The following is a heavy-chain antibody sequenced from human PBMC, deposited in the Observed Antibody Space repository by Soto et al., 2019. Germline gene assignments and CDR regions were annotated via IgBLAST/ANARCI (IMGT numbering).Heavy chain of an antibody. D-gene: IGHD3-10*01. Sequence: VGSLRLSCAASGFIFSDYYMSWIRQAPGKGLEWISYISDSGGTIYYADSMKGRFTISRDNTKNSLFLQMNNLRAEDTAIYYCERVTMALGFDFWGQGTLVTVSS. CDR1: GFIFSDYY. V-gene: IGHV3-11*01. CDR3: ERVTMALGFDF. J-gene: IGHJ4*02. CDR2: ISDSGGTI.